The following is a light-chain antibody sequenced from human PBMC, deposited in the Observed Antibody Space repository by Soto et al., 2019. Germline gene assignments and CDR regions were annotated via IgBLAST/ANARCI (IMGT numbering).Light chain of an antibody. V-gene: IGKV1-39*01. Sequence: DLQLTQYPSSLSASVGDTVTITCRASQTISTYLLWYHQKPGRAPNLLIYNASTLHSGVPSKFSGSGSGTEFTLTSSGLQPEYVATYHRQQTYSEISFGGGNKVE. CDR2: NAS. CDR1: QTISTY. CDR3: QQTYSEIS. J-gene: IGKJ4*01.